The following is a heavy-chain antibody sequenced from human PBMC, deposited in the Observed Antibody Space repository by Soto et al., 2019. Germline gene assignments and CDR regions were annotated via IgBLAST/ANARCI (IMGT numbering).Heavy chain of an antibody. Sequence: SETLSLTCTVSGGSVSSYYWSWIRQPPGKGLEWIGYIYYSGSTNYNPSLKSRVTISVDTSKNQFSLKLSSVTAADTAVYYCASAGLKWLPLDYWGQGTLVTVSS. V-gene: IGHV4-59*02. CDR1: GGSVSSYY. J-gene: IGHJ4*02. CDR3: ASAGLKWLPLDY. CDR2: IYYSGST. D-gene: IGHD5-12*01.